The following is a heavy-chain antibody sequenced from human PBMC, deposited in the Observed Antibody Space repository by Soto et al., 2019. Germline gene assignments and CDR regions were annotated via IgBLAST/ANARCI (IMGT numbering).Heavy chain of an antibody. CDR1: GNSPRSDW. Sequence: GESLKISCKGSGNSPRSDWIGWVRQMPGKGLEWVGIIYPLDSDTRYSPSFQGRVTISADKSTSTAYLQWRSLKASDSATYYCARLRGNGGTGYRYFDLWGRGNLVTVSS. CDR3: ARLRGNGGTGYRYFDL. J-gene: IGHJ2*01. V-gene: IGHV5-51*01. CDR2: IYPLDSDT. D-gene: IGHD3-9*01.